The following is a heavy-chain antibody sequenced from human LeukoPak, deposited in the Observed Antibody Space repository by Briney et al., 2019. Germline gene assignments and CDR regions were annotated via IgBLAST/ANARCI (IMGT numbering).Heavy chain of an antibody. CDR3: ARGEMATIYFDY. J-gene: IGHJ4*02. D-gene: IGHD5-24*01. CDR1: GGSISSGGYY. Sequence: SETLSLTCTVSGGSISSGGYYWSWIRQHPGKGLEWIGYIYYSGSTYYNPSLKSRVTISVDTSKNQFSLKLSSVTAADTAVYYCARGEMATIYFDYWGLGTLVTVSS. CDR2: IYYSGST. V-gene: IGHV4-31*03.